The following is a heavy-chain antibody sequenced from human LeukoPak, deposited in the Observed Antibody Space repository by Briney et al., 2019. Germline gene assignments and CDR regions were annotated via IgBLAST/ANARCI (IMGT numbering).Heavy chain of an antibody. J-gene: IGHJ4*02. Sequence: GGSLRLSCAASGFTFSSYSMNWVRQAPGKGLEWVSYISSSSSTTYYADSVKGRFTISRDNAKNSLYLQMNSLRDEDTAVYYCARDRLTAHRSYYFDYWGQGTLVTVSS. CDR1: GFTFSSYS. V-gene: IGHV3-48*02. CDR3: ARDRLTAHRSYYFDY. D-gene: IGHD3-16*02. CDR2: ISSSSSTT.